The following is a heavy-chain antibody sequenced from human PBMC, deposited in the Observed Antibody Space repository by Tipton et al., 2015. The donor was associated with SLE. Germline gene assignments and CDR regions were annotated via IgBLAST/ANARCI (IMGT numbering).Heavy chain of an antibody. Sequence: TLSLTCTVSGGSISNYHWIWIRQPPGKGLEWIGYISYDGSANSNPSLKSRVTISRDTSKNQFSLKLSSVTAADTAVYYCEAWSPWYFDLWGRGTLVTVST. V-gene: IGHV4-59*12. CDR3: EAWSPWYFDL. CDR2: ISYDGSA. D-gene: IGHD1-1*01. CDR1: GGSISNYH. J-gene: IGHJ2*01.